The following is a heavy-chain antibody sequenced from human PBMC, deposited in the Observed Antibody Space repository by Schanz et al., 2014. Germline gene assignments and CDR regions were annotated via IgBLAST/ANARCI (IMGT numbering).Heavy chain of an antibody. J-gene: IGHJ4*02. CDR1: GFTFSSYA. CDR3: ARDGVAATTDFEY. Sequence: EVQLVESGGGLVKPGGSLRLSCAASGFTFSSYAMSWVRQAPGKGLEWVSAISGSGGDTYYADSVKGRFTISRDNAKSSLHLKMNSLRADDTAVYYCARDGVAATTDFEYWGQGALVTVSS. D-gene: IGHD1-1*01. V-gene: IGHV3-23*04. CDR2: ISGSGGDT.